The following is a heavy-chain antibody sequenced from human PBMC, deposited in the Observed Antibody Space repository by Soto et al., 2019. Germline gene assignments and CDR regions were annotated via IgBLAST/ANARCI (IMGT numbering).Heavy chain of an antibody. Sequence: ASVKVSLEESGYIFTSYCLHWVRQAPGQGLKWMGMINPNSTSARYAQKFQGRVTMTMDTSTSTVYMELGTLGSDDTAVYYCARGVNYCGSRHWGQGTLVTVSS. J-gene: IGHJ4*01. V-gene: IGHV1-46*01. D-gene: IGHD3-10*01. CDR1: GYIFTSYC. CDR2: INPNSTSA. CDR3: ARGVNYCGSRH.